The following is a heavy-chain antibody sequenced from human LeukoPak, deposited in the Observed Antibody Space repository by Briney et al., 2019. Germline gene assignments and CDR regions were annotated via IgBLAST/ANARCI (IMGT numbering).Heavy chain of an antibody. J-gene: IGHJ4*02. V-gene: IGHV4-39*01. CDR3: ARHESIVMVVAARGFDY. CDR2: IYYSGST. D-gene: IGHD2-15*01. Sequence: SETLSLTCSVSGGSSTNYYWGWIRQPPGKGLECIGSIYYSGSTSYNPSLKSRVTISVDTSKNQFSLKLSSVTAADTAVYYCARHESIVMVVAARGFDYWGQGTLVTVSS. CDR1: GGSSTNYY.